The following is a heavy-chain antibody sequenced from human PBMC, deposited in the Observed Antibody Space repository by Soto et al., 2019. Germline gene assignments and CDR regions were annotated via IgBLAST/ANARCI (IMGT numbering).Heavy chain of an antibody. CDR2: IIPIFGTA. D-gene: IGHD4-4*01. Sequence: GASVKVSCKASGGTFSSYAISWVRQAPGQGLEWMGGIIPIFGTANYAQKFQGRVTITADESTSTAYMELRSLRSGDTAVYYCARGWANDYSNYVLKTYYYYGMDVWGQGTKVTVYS. CDR3: ARGWANDYSNYVLKTYYYYGMDV. J-gene: IGHJ6*02. V-gene: IGHV1-69*13. CDR1: GGTFSSYA.